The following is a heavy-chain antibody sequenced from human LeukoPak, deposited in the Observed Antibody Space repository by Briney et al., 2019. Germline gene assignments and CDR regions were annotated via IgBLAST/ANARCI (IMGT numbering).Heavy chain of an antibody. CDR1: GFTFSGTA. CDR3: TTNDYYYDSSGYYYVDY. Sequence: GGSLKLSCAASGFTFSGTAMHWVRQASGKGLEWVGRIRSKANSYATAYAASVKGRFTISRGDSKNTAYLQMNSLKTEDTAVYYCTTNDYYYDSSGYYYVDYWGQGTLVTVSS. CDR2: IRSKANSYAT. V-gene: IGHV3-73*01. J-gene: IGHJ4*02. D-gene: IGHD3-22*01.